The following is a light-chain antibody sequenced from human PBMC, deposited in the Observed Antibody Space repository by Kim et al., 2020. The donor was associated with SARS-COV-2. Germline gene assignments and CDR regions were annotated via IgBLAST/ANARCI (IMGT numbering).Light chain of an antibody. J-gene: IGLJ3*02. CDR2: YDS. CDR3: QVWDSSSDHPV. Sequence: APGKTARINCGGNNIGSKSVHWYQQKPGQAPVLVIYYDSDRPSGIPERISGSNSGNTATLTISRVEAGDEADYYCQVWDSSSDHPVFGGGTKLTVL. V-gene: IGLV3-21*04. CDR1: NIGSKS.